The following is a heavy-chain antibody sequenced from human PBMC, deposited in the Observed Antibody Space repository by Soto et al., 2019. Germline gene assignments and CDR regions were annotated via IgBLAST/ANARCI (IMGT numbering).Heavy chain of an antibody. V-gene: IGHV5-10-1*01. CDR1: GYSFTIYC. D-gene: IGHD2-2*01. CDR2: IDASDSYT. J-gene: IGHJ6*02. CDR3: ARRCSSTSCQFYYYGMGV. Sequence: GESLKICCDGSGYSFTIYCIRAVRQIPGKGLEWMGRIDASDSYTDYSASFQGHVTISADKAISTAYLQWSSLKASDTAMYYCARRCSSTSCQFYYYGMGVWGQGTTVTVSS.